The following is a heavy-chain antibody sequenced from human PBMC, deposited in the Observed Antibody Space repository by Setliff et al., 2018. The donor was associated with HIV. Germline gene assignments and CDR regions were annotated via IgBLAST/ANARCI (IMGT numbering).Heavy chain of an antibody. J-gene: IGHJ4*02. CDR3: AKGTMNHDFLTGYSPFDS. CDR2: ISWDSGRT. D-gene: IGHD3-9*01. V-gene: IGHV3-43D*03. Sequence: SLRLSCVASGFNFNDCSMHWVRQTPGKTLEWVSLISWDSGRTDYAVSVRGRFTISRDNSKNSLYLQMQSLRPEDTALYYCAKGTMNHDFLTGYSPFDSWGQGTQVTVSS. CDR1: GFNFNDCS.